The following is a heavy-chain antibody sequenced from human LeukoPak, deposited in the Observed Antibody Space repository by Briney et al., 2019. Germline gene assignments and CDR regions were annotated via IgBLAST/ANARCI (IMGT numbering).Heavy chain of an antibody. CDR1: GFTVSSNY. CDR2: IYSGGST. D-gene: IGHD6-19*01. V-gene: IGHV3-66*01. Sequence: GGSLRLSCAASGFTVSSNYMSWVRQAPGKGLEWVSVIYSGGSTYYADSVKGRFTISRDNSKNTLYLQMNSLRAEDTAVYYCARESAVAEDYYYYMDVWGKGTTVTVSS. CDR3: ARESAVAEDYYYYMDV. J-gene: IGHJ6*03.